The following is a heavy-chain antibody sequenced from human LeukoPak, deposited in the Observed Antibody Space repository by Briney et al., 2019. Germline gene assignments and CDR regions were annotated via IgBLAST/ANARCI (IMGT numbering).Heavy chain of an antibody. J-gene: IGHJ5*02. Sequence: SETLSLTCTVSGYSISSGYYWGWIRQPPGKGLEWIGSIYHSGSTYYNPSLKGRVTISVDTSKNQFSLKLSSLTAADTAVYYCARDLYPSGGSWSPGWFDPWGQGTLVTVSS. CDR3: ARDLYPSGGSWSPGWFDP. CDR2: IYHSGST. V-gene: IGHV4-38-2*02. D-gene: IGHD2-15*01. CDR1: GYSISSGYY.